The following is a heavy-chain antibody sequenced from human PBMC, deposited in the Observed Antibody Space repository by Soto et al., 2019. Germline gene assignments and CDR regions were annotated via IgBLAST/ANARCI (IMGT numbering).Heavy chain of an antibody. Sequence: EVQLVETGGGLIQPGGSLRLSCAASGFTVSSNYMSWVRQAPGKGLEWVSSISSSSTIYYADSVKGRFTISRDNAKNSLYLQMNSLRAEDTAVYYCARKAEFTEAVVAGDPTEYYFDYWGQGTLVTVSS. CDR2: ISSSSTI. CDR1: GFTVSSNY. J-gene: IGHJ4*02. CDR3: ARKAEFTEAVVAGDPTEYYFDY. V-gene: IGHV3-48*04. D-gene: IGHD6-19*01.